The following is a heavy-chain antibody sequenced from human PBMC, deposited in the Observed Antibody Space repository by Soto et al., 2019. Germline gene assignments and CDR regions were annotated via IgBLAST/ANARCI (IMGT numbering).Heavy chain of an antibody. Sequence: EVQLEESGGVLVQAGGSLRLSCAASGFTFSNYNMNWVRQAPGKGLEWVSHISSRSTTIYYADSVKGRFTISRDNAKNSLYLQMTSLRDEATAIYYCVRGQVLRFLEWYFDLWGRGTLVTVSS. J-gene: IGHJ2*01. CDR1: GFTFSNYN. V-gene: IGHV3-48*02. D-gene: IGHD3-3*01. CDR3: VRGQVLRFLEWYFDL. CDR2: ISSRSTTI.